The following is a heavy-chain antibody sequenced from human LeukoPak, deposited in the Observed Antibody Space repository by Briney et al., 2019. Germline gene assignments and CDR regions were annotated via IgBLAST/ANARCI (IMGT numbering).Heavy chain of an antibody. V-gene: IGHV3-7*04. Sequence: GGSLRLSCAASGFSFSSHWMSWVRQAPGKGLEWVVNIKPDGSEKYYVDSVKGRFTISRGNAKNSLYLQMNSLRAEDTAVYYCVRGASWSFDYWGQGTLVTVSS. J-gene: IGHJ4*02. CDR1: GFSFSSHW. D-gene: IGHD6-13*01. CDR2: IKPDGSEK. CDR3: VRGASWSFDY.